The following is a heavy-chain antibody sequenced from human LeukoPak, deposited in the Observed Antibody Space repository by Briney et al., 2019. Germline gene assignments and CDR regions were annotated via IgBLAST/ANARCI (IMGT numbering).Heavy chain of an antibody. CDR3: ARVRGSSSSHDAVDI. V-gene: IGHV3-7*01. CDR2: IKLDGSEK. D-gene: IGHD6-13*01. CDR1: GFTFSNYW. J-gene: IGHJ3*02. Sequence: GGSLRLSCAASGFTFSNYWTSWVSQGPGKGMEWVANIKLDGSEKYYVDSVKGRFTISRDNAKNSLYLQMNSQRAEYTAVYYCARVRGSSSSHDAVDIWGQGTMVTVSS.